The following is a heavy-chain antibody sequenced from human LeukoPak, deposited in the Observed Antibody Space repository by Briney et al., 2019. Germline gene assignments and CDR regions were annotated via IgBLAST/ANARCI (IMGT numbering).Heavy chain of an antibody. CDR1: GFTFSSYA. D-gene: IGHD1-1*01. J-gene: IGHJ4*02. CDR2: ISGSGGGT. CDR3: AKLGTERRDFDY. V-gene: IGHV3-23*01. Sequence: GGSLRLSCAASGFTFSSYAMSWVRQAPGKGLEWVSAISGSGGGTYYADSVKGRFTISRDNSKNTLYLQMNSLRAEDTAVYYCAKLGTERRDFDYWGQGTLVTVSS.